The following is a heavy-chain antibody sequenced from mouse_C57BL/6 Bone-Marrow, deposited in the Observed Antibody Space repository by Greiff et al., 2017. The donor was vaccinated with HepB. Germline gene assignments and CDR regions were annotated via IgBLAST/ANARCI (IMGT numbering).Heavy chain of an antibody. Sequence: EVKLMESGPVLVKPGASVKMSCKASGYTFTDYYMNWVKQSHGKSLEWIGVINPYNGGTSYNQKFKGKATLTVDKSSSTAYMELNSLTSEDSAVYYGARKRYRDGTGAMDYGGRGTAVTVSS. CDR3: ARKRYRDGTGAMDY. J-gene: IGHJ4*01. CDR2: INPYNGGT. V-gene: IGHV1-19*01. CDR1: GYTFTDYY. D-gene: IGHD2-14*01.